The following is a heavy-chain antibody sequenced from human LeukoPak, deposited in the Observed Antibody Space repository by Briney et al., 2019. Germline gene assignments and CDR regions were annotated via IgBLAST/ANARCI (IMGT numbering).Heavy chain of an antibody. CDR2: IRLDDSTE. CDR1: GFSFSNHV. D-gene: IGHD3-10*02. V-gene: IGHV3-30*02. CDR3: AELGITMIGGV. J-gene: IGHJ6*04. Sequence: GGSLRHSCASSGFSFSNHVMHWVRQAPGKGLQWVAFIRLDDSTEYYADSVKGRFTISRDNAKNSLYLQMNSLRAEDTAVYYCAELGITMIGGVWGKGTTVTISS.